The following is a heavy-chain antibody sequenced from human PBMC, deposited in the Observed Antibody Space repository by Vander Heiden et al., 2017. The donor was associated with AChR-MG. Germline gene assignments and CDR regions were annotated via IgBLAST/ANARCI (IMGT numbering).Heavy chain of an antibody. Sequence: EVQLVESGGGLVQPGGSLRLPCAASGFTFRSYWMSWVRQAPGKGLEWVANIKQDGSEKYYVDSVKGRFTISRDNAKNSLYLQMNSLRAEDTAVYYCARGERWFGEYGGFIDYWGQGTLVTVSS. D-gene: IGHD3-10*01. CDR2: IKQDGSEK. V-gene: IGHV3-7*01. J-gene: IGHJ4*02. CDR3: ARGERWFGEYGGFIDY. CDR1: GFTFRSYW.